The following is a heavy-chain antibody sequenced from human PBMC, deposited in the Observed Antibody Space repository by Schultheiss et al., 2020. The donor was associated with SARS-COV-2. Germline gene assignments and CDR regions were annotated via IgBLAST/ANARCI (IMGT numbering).Heavy chain of an antibody. V-gene: IGHV4-31*03. D-gene: IGHD2-15*01. CDR2: IYNSGSN. CDR1: GGSISSGGYY. J-gene: IGHJ1*01. Sequence: SQTLSLTCTVSGGSISSGGYYWSWIRQHPGKGLEWIGYIYNSGSNYNNPSLKSRVSISIDTAKSHFSLKLRSVTATDTAVYYCASTSDIVVAVATAWGQGTLVTVSS. CDR3: ASTSDIVVAVATA.